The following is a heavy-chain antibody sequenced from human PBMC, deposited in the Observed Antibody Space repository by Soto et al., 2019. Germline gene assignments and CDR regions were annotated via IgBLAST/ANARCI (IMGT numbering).Heavy chain of an antibody. CDR1: GFTFSSYS. D-gene: IGHD3-22*01. Sequence: EVQLVESGGGLVKPGGSLRLSCAASGFTFSSYSMNWVRQAPGKGLEWVSSISSSSSYIYYADSVKGRFTISRDNAKNXLXLXXNSLRAEDTAVYYCARDSASVPKYPDYYDSNGLDYWGQGTLVTVSS. CDR3: ARDSASVPKYPDYYDSNGLDY. V-gene: IGHV3-21*01. CDR2: ISSSSSYI. J-gene: IGHJ4*02.